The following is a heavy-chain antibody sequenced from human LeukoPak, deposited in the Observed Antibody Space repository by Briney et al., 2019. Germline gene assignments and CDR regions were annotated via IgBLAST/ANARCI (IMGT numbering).Heavy chain of an antibody. CDR3: AKDYDSSGWAAFDI. V-gene: IGHV3-30*18. Sequence: SGGSLRLSCAASGFTFNSFGMHWVRQAPGKGLEWVAVISYDGSNKYFADSVKGRFTISRDNSKNTLYLQMNSLRAEDTAVYYCAKDYDSSGWAAFDIRGQGTMVTVSS. CDR1: GFTFNSFG. CDR2: ISYDGSNK. D-gene: IGHD3-22*01. J-gene: IGHJ3*02.